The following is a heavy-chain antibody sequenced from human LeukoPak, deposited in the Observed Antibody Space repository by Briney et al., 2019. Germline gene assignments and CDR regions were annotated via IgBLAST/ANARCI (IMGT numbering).Heavy chain of an antibody. CDR2: ISAYNGNT. Sequence: ASVKVSCKASGYTFTSYGISWVRQAPGQGLEWMGWISAYNGNTNYAQKLQGRVTMTTDTSTSTAYMELRSLRSDDTAVYYCARSSSVTIPSYYFDYRGQGTLVTVSS. CDR3: ARSSSVTIPSYYFDY. V-gene: IGHV1-18*01. J-gene: IGHJ4*02. CDR1: GYTFTSYG. D-gene: IGHD2-21*01.